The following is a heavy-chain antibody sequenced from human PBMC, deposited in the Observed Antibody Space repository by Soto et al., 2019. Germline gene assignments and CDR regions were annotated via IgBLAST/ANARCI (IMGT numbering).Heavy chain of an antibody. J-gene: IGHJ4*02. CDR3: ARWDYGDYARFDY. Sequence: QVQLVQSGAVVKKSGASVKVSCKASGYTFTSHDINWVRQATGQGLEWMGWMNPNSGNTGYAQKFQGRVTMTRNTSISTAYMELSSLRSEDTAVYYCARWDYGDYARFDYWGQGTLVTVSS. CDR2: MNPNSGNT. CDR1: GYTFTSHD. V-gene: IGHV1-8*01. D-gene: IGHD4-17*01.